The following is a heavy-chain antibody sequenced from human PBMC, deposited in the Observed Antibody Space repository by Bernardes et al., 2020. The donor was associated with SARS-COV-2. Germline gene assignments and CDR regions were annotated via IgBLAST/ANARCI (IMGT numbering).Heavy chain of an antibody. Sequence: SETLSLTCTVSGASISSGSYDWSWIRQHPGKGLEWFGHIYHSGSSYYNPPLKSRVTISVDTSKNQFSLKLGSVTAADTAVYYCSRGGVTHDYVWGCYRLGYFEYWGQGTLVTVTS. V-gene: IGHV4-31*03. D-gene: IGHD3-16*02. CDR1: GASISSGSYD. J-gene: IGHJ4*02. CDR3: SRGGVTHDYVWGCYRLGYFEY. CDR2: IYHSGSS.